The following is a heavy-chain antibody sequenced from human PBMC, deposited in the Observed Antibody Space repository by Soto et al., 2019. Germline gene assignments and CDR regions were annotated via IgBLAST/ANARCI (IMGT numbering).Heavy chain of an antibody. J-gene: IGHJ6*03. CDR2: IYHSGAT. V-gene: IGHV4-4*02. D-gene: IGHD1-1*01. CDR1: SGPISSDNW. Sequence: QVQLQESGPGLVKPSGTLSLTCGVSSGPISSDNWWSWVRQTPGKGLEWIGEIYHSGATNYNPSLKSRVTISVDKSKNQFSLELSSVTAADTAVYYCAKSSLNDFPYYYYYMDVWGKGTTVTVSS. CDR3: AKSSLNDFPYYYYYMDV.